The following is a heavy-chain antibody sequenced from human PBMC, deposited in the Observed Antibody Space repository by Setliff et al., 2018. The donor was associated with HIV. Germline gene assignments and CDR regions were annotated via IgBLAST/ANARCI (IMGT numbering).Heavy chain of an antibody. J-gene: IGHJ4*02. Sequence: PGGSLRLSCAASGFTFSNYNMNWVRQAPGKGLEWVSSISSSGYMHYADSVKGRFTLSRDNSKNTLYLQMDGLKTEDTALYYCATGRDSSRADYWGQGALVTVSS. V-gene: IGHV3-21*01. CDR1: GFTFSNYN. CDR3: ATGRDSSRADY. CDR2: ISSSGYM. D-gene: IGHD3-22*01.